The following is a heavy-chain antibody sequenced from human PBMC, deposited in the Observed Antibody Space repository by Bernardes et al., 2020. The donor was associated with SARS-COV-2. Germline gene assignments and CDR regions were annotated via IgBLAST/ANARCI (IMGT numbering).Heavy chain of an antibody. J-gene: IGHJ4*02. CDR2: IKSNPDGGTT. D-gene: IGHD3-10*01. CDR3: CTAVPNTHAWYGAFDY. CDR1: GLTFNIAW. V-gene: IGHV3-15*01. Sequence: GGSLRLSCAASGLTFNIAWMTWVRQAPGKGLEWVGRIKSNPDGGTTDYGAAVNGRFTITRDDSKNTLYLQMDSLKTDDTALYSCCTAVPNTHAWYGAFDYWGRGTLVTVSS.